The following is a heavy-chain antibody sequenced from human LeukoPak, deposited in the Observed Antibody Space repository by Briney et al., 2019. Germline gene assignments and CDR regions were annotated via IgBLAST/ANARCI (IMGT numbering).Heavy chain of an antibody. J-gene: IGHJ3*02. CDR2: IRYDGSNK. D-gene: IGHD3-3*01. CDR1: GFTFSSYG. V-gene: IGHV3-30*02. Sequence: GGSLSLSCAASGFTFSSYGMHWVRQAPGKGLAWVAFIRYDGSNKYYADSVKGRFTISRDNSKNTLYLQTNSLRAEDTAVYYFGSPAKYYDLLSGYAESALDICGQGTMVTVSS. CDR3: GSPAKYYDLLSGYAESALDI.